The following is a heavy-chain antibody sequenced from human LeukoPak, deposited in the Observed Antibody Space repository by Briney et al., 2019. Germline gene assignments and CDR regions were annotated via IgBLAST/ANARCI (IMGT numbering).Heavy chain of an antibody. CDR3: ARVSCTTTSCPGWFDP. CDR2: IYYSGNT. Sequence: PSETLSLTCTVSGGSISDYYWSWVRRPPGKGRLWIGYIYYSGNTNYNPSLKSRVAISVDTSKNQFSLRLSSVTAADTAVYLCARVSCTTTSCPGWFDPWGQGTLVTVSS. CDR1: GGSISDYY. J-gene: IGHJ5*02. V-gene: IGHV4-59*01. D-gene: IGHD2-2*01.